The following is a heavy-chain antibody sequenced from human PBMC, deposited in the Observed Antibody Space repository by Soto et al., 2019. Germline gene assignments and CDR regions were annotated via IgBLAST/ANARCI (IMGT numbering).Heavy chain of an antibody. CDR2: IDPSDSHI. Sequence: GESLKISCKGSGYSSNSYWINWVRQMPGKGLEWMGRIDPSDSHITYSPSFRGHVTISADKSISTAYLQWSSLKASDTAMYYCETHNPKSDYYAMDVWGQGTTVTVSS. V-gene: IGHV5-10-1*01. CDR1: GYSSNSYW. J-gene: IGHJ6*02. CDR3: ETHNPKSDYYAMDV.